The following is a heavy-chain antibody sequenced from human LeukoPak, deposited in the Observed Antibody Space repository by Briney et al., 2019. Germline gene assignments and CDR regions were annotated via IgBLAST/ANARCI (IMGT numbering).Heavy chain of an antibody. CDR1: GGSFSGYY. D-gene: IGHD2-21*02. J-gene: IGHJ4*02. Sequence: SETLSLTCAVYGGSFSGYYWSRIRQPPGKGLEWIGEINHSGSTNYNPSLKSRVTISVDTSKNQFSLKLSSVTAADTAVYYCARGSVIVVVTANMGAYYFDYWGQGTLVTVSS. V-gene: IGHV4-34*01. CDR3: ARGSVIVVVTANMGAYYFDY. CDR2: INHSGST.